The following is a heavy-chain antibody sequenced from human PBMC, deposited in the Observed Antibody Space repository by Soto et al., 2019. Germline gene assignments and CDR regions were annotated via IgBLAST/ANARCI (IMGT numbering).Heavy chain of an antibody. V-gene: IGHV3-74*01. CDR3: ARGLKNKYGMDV. CDR2: LNSDGSSR. CDR1: GFTFTSHW. J-gene: IGHJ6*02. Sequence: EVQLVESGGGLVQPGGSLRLSCAASGFTFTSHWMHWVRQAPGKGLVWVSRLNSDGSSRYYGDSMEDRFTISRDNAKNTVYLQINSLRDEDTAVYYCARGLKNKYGMDVWGQGTTVTVSS.